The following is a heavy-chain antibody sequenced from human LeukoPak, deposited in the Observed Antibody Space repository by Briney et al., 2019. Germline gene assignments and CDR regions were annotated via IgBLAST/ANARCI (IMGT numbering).Heavy chain of an antibody. CDR3: AKDRYYYGSGTYSLDY. V-gene: IGHV3-30*18. D-gene: IGHD3-10*01. CDR1: GITFSSFG. Sequence: GGSLRLSCAASGITFSSFGMHWARQAPGKGLEWLAIISYDGNNKYYADSVKGRFTISRDNSKNTVYLQMNSLRAEDTAVYYCAKDRYYYGSGTYSLDYWGQGTLVTVSS. J-gene: IGHJ4*02. CDR2: ISYDGNNK.